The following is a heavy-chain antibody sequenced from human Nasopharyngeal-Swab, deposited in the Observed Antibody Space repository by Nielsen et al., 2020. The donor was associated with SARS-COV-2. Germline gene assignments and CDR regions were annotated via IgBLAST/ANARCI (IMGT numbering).Heavy chain of an antibody. CDR2: IKSKSDGGTT. CDR1: GFTFTNAW. J-gene: IGHJ4*02. Sequence: GESLKISCAASGFTFTNAWMGWVRQAPGKGLEWVGRIKSKSDGGTTDYAAPVKGRFSISRDDSRNTIYVQMNTLQTEDTAVYYCTTDRGITERPLFAFWGQGTLVTVSS. CDR3: TTDRGITERPLFAF. D-gene: IGHD1-14*01. V-gene: IGHV3-15*01.